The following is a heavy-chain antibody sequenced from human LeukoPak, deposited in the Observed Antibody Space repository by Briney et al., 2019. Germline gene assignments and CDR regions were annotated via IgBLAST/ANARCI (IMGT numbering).Heavy chain of an antibody. CDR2: IYYSGST. J-gene: IGHJ5*02. CDR3: AREKSSGWYWFDP. V-gene: IGHV4-31*03. D-gene: IGHD6-19*01. Sequence: KSSETLSLTCTVSGGSISSGGYYWSWIRQHPGKGLEWIGYIYYSGSTYYNPSLKSRVTISVDTSKNQFSLKLSSVTAADTAVYYCAREKSSGWYWFDPWGQGTLVTVSS. CDR1: GGSISSGGYY.